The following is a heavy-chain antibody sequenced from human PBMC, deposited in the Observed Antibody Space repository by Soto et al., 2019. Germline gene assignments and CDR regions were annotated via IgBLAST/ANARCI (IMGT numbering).Heavy chain of an antibody. CDR2: IYYSGST. CDR3: ARQYSSGWYLWNAFDI. CDR1: GGSISSYY. Sequence: PSETLSLTCTVSGGSISSYYWSWIRQPPGKGLEWIGYIYYSGSTSYNPSLKSRVTISVDTSKNQFSLKLSSVTAADTAVYYCARQYSSGWYLWNAFDIWGQGTMVTVSS. J-gene: IGHJ3*02. D-gene: IGHD6-19*01. V-gene: IGHV4-59*08.